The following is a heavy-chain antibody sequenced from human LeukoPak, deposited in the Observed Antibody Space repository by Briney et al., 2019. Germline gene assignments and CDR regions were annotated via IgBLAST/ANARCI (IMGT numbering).Heavy chain of an antibody. Sequence: GGSLRLSCAASGFTFSSYEMNWVRQAPGKGLEWVSYISSSGSTLYYADSVKGRFTISRDNAKNSLYLQMNSLRAEDTAVYYCASSSWYYFDYWGQGTLVTVSS. CDR2: ISSSGSTL. CDR1: GFTFSSYE. D-gene: IGHD6-13*01. V-gene: IGHV3-48*03. CDR3: ASSSWYYFDY. J-gene: IGHJ4*02.